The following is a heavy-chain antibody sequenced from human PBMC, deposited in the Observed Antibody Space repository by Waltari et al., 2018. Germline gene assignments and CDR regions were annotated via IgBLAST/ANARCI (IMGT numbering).Heavy chain of an antibody. Sequence: EVQLVESGGGLVKPGGSLRVSCAASGFTFRGYSLNWGRQAPGKGLEWVSSISSSSSYIYYADSVKGRFTISRDNAKNSLYLQMNSLRAEDTAVYYCARDRDGWGYFDYWGQGTLVTVSS. CDR3: ARDRDGWGYFDY. CDR1: GFTFRGYS. D-gene: IGHD6-19*01. J-gene: IGHJ4*02. V-gene: IGHV3-21*01. CDR2: ISSSSSYI.